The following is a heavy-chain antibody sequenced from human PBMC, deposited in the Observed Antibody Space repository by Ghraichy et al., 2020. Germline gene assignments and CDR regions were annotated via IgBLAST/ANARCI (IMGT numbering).Heavy chain of an antibody. Sequence: ASVKVSCKASGYTFTSYDISWVRQAPGQGLEWLGWISASDGNTHYAQKLQGRVTMTTDTSTSTAYMALRSLRSDDTAVYYCARNGEASYYDSSGYDDYFDYWGQGTLVTVSS. CDR3: ARNGEASYYDSSGYDDYFDY. V-gene: IGHV1-18*01. CDR1: GYTFTSYD. D-gene: IGHD3-22*01. J-gene: IGHJ4*02. CDR2: ISASDGNT.